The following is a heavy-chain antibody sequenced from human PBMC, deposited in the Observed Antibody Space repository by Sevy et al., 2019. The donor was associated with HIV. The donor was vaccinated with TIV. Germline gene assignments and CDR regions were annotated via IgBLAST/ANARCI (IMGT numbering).Heavy chain of an antibody. V-gene: IGHV3-23*01. CDR1: GFTFSNYI. CDR2: ISGSGDTT. D-gene: IGHD2-21*01. CDR3: AKYSRGGAPRASLYYFDD. Sequence: GGSLRLSCEVSGFTFSNYIMGWVRQAPGKGLEWVSDISGSGDTTYYANSVKGRFTISRDNSKNTRYLQMNRLTAEDTALYYCAKYSRGGAPRASLYYFDDWGQGTMVTVSS. J-gene: IGHJ4*02.